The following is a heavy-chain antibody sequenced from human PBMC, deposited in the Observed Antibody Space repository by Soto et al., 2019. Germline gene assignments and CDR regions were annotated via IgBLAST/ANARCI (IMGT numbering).Heavy chain of an antibody. CDR1: GYTFTTYA. J-gene: IGHJ6*02. CDR3: GRSVVGATGEILYNAMDV. CDR2: INPASGHT. Sequence: QVQLVQSGAELKKPGASVKVSCKASGYTFTTYALHWVRQAPGQRPEWMGWINPASGHTKYSKKFQGRVTTTRDTTTNTGYMELSSPRSEDTAVYYCGRSVVGATGEILYNAMDVWGQGTTVTVSS. D-gene: IGHD1-26*01. V-gene: IGHV1-3*01.